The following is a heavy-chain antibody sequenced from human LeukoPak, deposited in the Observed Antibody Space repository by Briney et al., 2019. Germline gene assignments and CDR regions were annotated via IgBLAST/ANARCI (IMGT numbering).Heavy chain of an antibody. Sequence: PGGSLRLSCAASGFTFSSYGMHWVRQAPGKGLEWVAFIRYDGSNKYYADSVKGRFTISRDNSKNTLYLQMNSLRAEDTAVYYCAKDPSRDTAMVTYSVGFDYWGQGTLVTVSS. CDR3: AKDPSRDTAMVTYSVGFDY. J-gene: IGHJ4*02. CDR2: IRYDGSNK. CDR1: GFTFSSYG. V-gene: IGHV3-30*02. D-gene: IGHD5-18*01.